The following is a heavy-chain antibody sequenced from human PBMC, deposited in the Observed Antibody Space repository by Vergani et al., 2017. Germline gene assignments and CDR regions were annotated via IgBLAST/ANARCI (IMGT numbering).Heavy chain of an antibody. J-gene: IGHJ6*02. CDR2: ISSSSSTI. Sequence: VQLQESGPGLVKPPETLSLMCTVSGGYITNRNHYWAWIRQAPGKGLEWVSYISSSSSTIYYADSVKGRFTISRDNAKNSLYLQINSLRAEDTAVYYCARYQARLSETYGMDVWGQGTTVTVSS. CDR3: ARYQARLSETYGMDV. D-gene: IGHD2-2*01. V-gene: IGHV3-48*01. CDR1: GGYITNRNHY.